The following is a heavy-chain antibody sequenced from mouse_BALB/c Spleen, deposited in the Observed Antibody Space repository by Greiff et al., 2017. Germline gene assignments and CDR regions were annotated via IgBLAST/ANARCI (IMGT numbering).Heavy chain of an antibody. J-gene: IGHJ2*01. V-gene: IGHV5-17*02. CDR3: ARRDYRYDFDY. D-gene: IGHD2-14*01. Sequence: DVKLVESGGGLVQPGGSRKLSCAASGFTFSSFGMHWVRQAPEKGLEWVAYISSGSSTIYYADTVKGRFTISRDNPKNTLFLQMTSLRSEDTAMYYCARRDYRYDFDYWGQGTTLTVSA. CDR2: ISSGSSTI. CDR1: GFTFSSFG.